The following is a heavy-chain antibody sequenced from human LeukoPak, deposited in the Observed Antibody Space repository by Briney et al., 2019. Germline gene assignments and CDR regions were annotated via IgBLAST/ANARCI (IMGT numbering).Heavy chain of an antibody. CDR3: AKDRSGLELDY. D-gene: IGHD1-26*01. CDR1: GFAFSSHA. V-gene: IGHV3-23*01. J-gene: IGHJ4*02. CDR2: ISDSGGST. Sequence: PGRSLRLSCAASGFAFSSHAMSWVRQAPGKGLEWVSAISDSGGSTYYADSVKGRFTISRDNSKNTLYLQMNSLRAEDTAVYYCAKDRSGLELDYWGQGTLVTVSS.